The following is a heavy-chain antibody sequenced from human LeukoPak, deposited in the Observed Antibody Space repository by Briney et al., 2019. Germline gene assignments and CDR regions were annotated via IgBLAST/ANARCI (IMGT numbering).Heavy chain of an antibody. CDR1: GYTFTSYG. D-gene: IGHD5-18*01. J-gene: IGHJ4*02. CDR2: ISAYNGNT. Sequence: ASVKVSCKASGYTFTSYGISWVRQAPGQGLEWMGWISAYNGNTTYAQKFQGRGTMTTDTSTSTAYMELRSLGSDDTAVYYCARDPNAMVTSLFGYWGQGTLVTVSS. CDR3: ARDPNAMVTSLFGY. V-gene: IGHV1-18*01.